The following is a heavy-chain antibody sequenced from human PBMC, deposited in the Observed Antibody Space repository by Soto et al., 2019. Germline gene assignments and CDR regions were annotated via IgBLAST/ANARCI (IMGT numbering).Heavy chain of an antibody. V-gene: IGHV3-30-3*01. D-gene: IGHD6-19*01. Sequence: GGSLSLSCAASGFTFSSYAMHWVRQAPGKGLEWVAVISYDGSNKYYADSVKGRFTISRDNSKNTLYLQMNSLRAEDTAVYYCARASYSSGSNWFDPWGQGTLVTVSS. CDR1: GFTFSSYA. CDR2: ISYDGSNK. J-gene: IGHJ5*02. CDR3: ARASYSSGSNWFDP.